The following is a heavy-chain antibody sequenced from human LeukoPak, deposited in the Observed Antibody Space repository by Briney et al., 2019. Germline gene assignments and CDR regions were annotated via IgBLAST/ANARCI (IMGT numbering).Heavy chain of an antibody. D-gene: IGHD6-13*01. CDR1: GYSFTSFW. Sequence: GESLKISCKGSGYSFTSFWIGWARQMPGKGLELMGVIYPGDSDTRYSPSFQGQVTISADKSISTAYLQWSRLKASDTAMYYCARQAPAGYSSSWYDGFDYWGQGTLVTVSS. V-gene: IGHV5-51*01. J-gene: IGHJ4*02. CDR3: ARQAPAGYSSSWYDGFDY. CDR2: IYPGDSDT.